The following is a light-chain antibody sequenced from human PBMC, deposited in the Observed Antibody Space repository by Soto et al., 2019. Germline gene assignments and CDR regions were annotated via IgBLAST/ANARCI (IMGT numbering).Light chain of an antibody. CDR3: QQRSNWPPVIT. Sequence: EIVLTQSPDILSLSPGDRATLSCRASQSVTTFLAWYQQKPDQAPRLLIYDASARATGIPARFSGSGSGTDFTLTVSSLEPEDFAVYYCQQRSNWPPVITFGGGTKGDIK. CDR2: DAS. J-gene: IGKJ4*01. V-gene: IGKV3-11*01. CDR1: QSVTTF.